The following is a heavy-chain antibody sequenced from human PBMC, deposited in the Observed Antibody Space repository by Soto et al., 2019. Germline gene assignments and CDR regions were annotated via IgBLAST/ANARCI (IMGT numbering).Heavy chain of an antibody. V-gene: IGHV4-39*01. CDR2: INYSGTA. J-gene: IGHJ2*01. CDR3: ARRVNTPSWCFDL. CDR1: GASITKTSSY. Sequence: QVELQQSGPGVVKPSETLSLTCSVSGASITKTSSYWGWVRQPPGNGLEWIGSINYSGTAYYSPSLGSRVTLSVDTSTNQCSLRLLSVTAADAAVYFCARRVNTPSWCFDLWGRAKPVIVSS. D-gene: IGHD4-4*01.